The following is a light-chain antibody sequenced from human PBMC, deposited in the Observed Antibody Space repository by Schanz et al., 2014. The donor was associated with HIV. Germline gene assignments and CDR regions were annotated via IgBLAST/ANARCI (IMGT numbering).Light chain of an antibody. V-gene: IGKV3-15*01. J-gene: IGKJ5*01. CDR2: GAS. CDR3: QQYNDWPPIT. CDR1: QTVSSS. Sequence: EIVLTQSPATLSLSPGERVTLSCRASQTVSSSLAWYQQSRGQAPRLLIYGASTRATDVPARFSGSGSGTEFTLTISSLQSEDFAVYYCQQYNDWPPITFGQGTRLEIK.